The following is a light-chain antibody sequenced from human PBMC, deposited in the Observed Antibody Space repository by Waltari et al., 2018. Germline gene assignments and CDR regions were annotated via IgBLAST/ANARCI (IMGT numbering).Light chain of an antibody. CDR1: TSDVGGYPY. Sequence: QSALTQPRSVSGSPGPSVTISCPGTTSDVGGYPYVSWFQHPPGKGPKLIIYDVSARPSGVPDRFAGSKSDNTASLTISGLQAEDEADYYCCSYAGSYTYVFGSGTKVTV. CDR3: CSYAGSYTYV. J-gene: IGLJ1*01. CDR2: DVS. V-gene: IGLV2-11*01.